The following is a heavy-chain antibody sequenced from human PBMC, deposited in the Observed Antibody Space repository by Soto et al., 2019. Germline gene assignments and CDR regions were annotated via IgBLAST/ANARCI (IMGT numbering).Heavy chain of an antibody. CDR3: ARHDCISTSCYYYYYYSMDV. V-gene: IGHV1-69*13. CDR1: GYTFTSYG. Sequence: SVKVSCKASGYTFTSYGIGWVRQAPGQGLEWMGGIIPIFDTANYAQKFQGRVTITADESTSTAYMELSSLRSEDTAVYYCARHDCISTSCYYYYYYSMDVWGQGTTVTVSS. CDR2: IIPIFDTA. J-gene: IGHJ6*02. D-gene: IGHD2-2*01.